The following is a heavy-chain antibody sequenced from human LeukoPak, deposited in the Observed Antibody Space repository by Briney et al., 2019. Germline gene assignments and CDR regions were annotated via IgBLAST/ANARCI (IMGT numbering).Heavy chain of an antibody. CDR2: INPSGGST. CDR1: GGTFSSYA. CDR3: AREQTGDIVVVPAAKGTEYYFDY. D-gene: IGHD2-2*01. Sequence: ASVKVSCKASGGTFSSYAISWVRQAPGQGLEWMGIINPSGGSTSYAQKFQGRVTMTRDTSTSTVYMELSSLRSEDTAVYYCAREQTGDIVVVPAAKGTEYYFDYWGQGTLVTVSS. J-gene: IGHJ4*02. V-gene: IGHV1-46*01.